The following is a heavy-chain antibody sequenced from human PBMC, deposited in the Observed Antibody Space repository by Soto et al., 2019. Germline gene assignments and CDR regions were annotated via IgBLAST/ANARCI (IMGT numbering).Heavy chain of an antibody. CDR2: INHSGST. D-gene: IGHD5-18*01. J-gene: IGHJ6*02. CDR3: AWSNSYGKNYYYGMDV. CDR1: GGSFSGYY. Sequence: PSETLSLTCAVYGGSFSGYYWSWIRQPPGKGLEWIGEINHSGSTNYNPSLKSRVTISVDTSKNQFSLKLSSVTAADTAVYYCAWSNSYGKNYYYGMDVWGQGTTVTGSS. V-gene: IGHV4-34*01.